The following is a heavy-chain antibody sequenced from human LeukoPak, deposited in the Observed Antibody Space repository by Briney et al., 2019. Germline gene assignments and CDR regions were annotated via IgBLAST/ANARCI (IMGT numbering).Heavy chain of an antibody. Sequence: GASVTVSCKASGYTFTSYGISWVRQAPGQGLEWMGWISAYNDNTNYAQKLQGRVTMTTDTSTSTAYMELRSLRSDDTAVYYCARSATNRDISASGSDYYYYGMDVWGQGTTVTVSS. J-gene: IGHJ6*02. V-gene: IGHV1-18*01. CDR3: ARSATNRDISASGSDYYYYGMDV. CDR2: ISAYNDNT. CDR1: GYTFTSYG. D-gene: IGHD3-10*01.